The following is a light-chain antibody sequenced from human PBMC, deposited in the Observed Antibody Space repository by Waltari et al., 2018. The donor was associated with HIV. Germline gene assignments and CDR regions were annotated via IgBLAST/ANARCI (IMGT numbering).Light chain of an antibody. Sequence: DIVLAQAPLSLSVNPGQSASIACKSSHSLLHSDGKTYLYWYVHKAGQPPQLLIYEVSKRFSGVPPRFSGSGSGTDFTLKISGVEPGDVGVYYCMQSKTVLGTFGQGTKL. CDR3: MQSKTVLGT. J-gene: IGKJ2*01. CDR2: EVS. CDR1: HSLLHSDGKTY. V-gene: IGKV2D-29*01.